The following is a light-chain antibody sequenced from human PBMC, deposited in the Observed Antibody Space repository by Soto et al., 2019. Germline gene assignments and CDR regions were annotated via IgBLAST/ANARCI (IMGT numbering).Light chain of an antibody. CDR3: QQRDNWPWT. V-gene: IGKV3-11*01. Sequence: ETVLTQSPATLSLSPGESATLSCRASQSVRSNLAWYQHKPGQAPRLLIYDASNRATGIPGRFSGSGSGTDFTLTISNLEPEDFAVYYCQQRDNWPWTFGQGAKVEIK. CDR1: QSVRSN. CDR2: DAS. J-gene: IGKJ1*01.